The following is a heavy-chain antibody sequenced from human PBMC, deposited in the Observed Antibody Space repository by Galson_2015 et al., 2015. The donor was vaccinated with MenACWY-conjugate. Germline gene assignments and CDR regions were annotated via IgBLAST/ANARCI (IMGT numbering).Heavy chain of an antibody. D-gene: IGHD4-11*01. CDR3: ARDADYNDLDAFDI. Sequence: SCAASGSTFTGYEFNWVRQAPGKGLEWLSYISKNGSPIYYADSVKGRFTISRDNMKKSLFLEMDSLRAEDTAIYYCARDADYNDLDAFDIWGQGTRVTVSS. CDR1: GSTFTGYE. J-gene: IGHJ3*02. CDR2: ISKNGSPI. V-gene: IGHV3-48*03.